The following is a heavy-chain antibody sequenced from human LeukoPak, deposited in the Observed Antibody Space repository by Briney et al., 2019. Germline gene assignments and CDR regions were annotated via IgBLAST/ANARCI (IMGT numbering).Heavy chain of an antibody. V-gene: IGHV1-2*02. J-gene: IGHJ4*02. CDR1: GFTFSSYG. CDR3: AGVPNRGYGDPDY. Sequence: GGSLRLSCAASGFTFSSYGMHWVRQAPGQGLEWMGWINPNSGGTNYAQKFQGRVTMTRDTSISTAYMELSSLRSEDTAVYYCAGVPNRGYGDPDYWGQGTLVTVSS. CDR2: INPNSGGT. D-gene: IGHD4-17*01.